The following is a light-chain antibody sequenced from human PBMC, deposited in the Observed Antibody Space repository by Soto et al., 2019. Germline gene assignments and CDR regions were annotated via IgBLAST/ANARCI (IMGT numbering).Light chain of an antibody. CDR3: AAWDDSLSGYV. J-gene: IGLJ1*01. V-gene: IGLV1-47*01. Sequence: QSVLTQPPSASGTPGQKVTISCSGSSSNIGDNYVYWHQQLPGTAPKLLIYRNNQRPSGVPVRFSGSKSGTSASLAISGLRSEDEADFYCAAWDDSLSGYVFGPGTKVTVL. CDR1: SSNIGDNY. CDR2: RNN.